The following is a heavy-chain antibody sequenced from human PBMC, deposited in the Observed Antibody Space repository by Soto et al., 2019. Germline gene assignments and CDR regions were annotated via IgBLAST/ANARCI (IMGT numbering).Heavy chain of an antibody. J-gene: IGHJ6*02. Sequence: QVQLVQSGAEVKKPGSSVKVSCKASGGTFSSYAISWVRQAPGQGLEWMGGIIPIFGTANYAQKFQGRVTITADKSTSTAYMELSSLRSEDTAVYYCARAREGAARRYYYDGMDVWGQGTTVTVSS. V-gene: IGHV1-69*06. D-gene: IGHD6-6*01. CDR1: GGTFSSYA. CDR3: ARAREGAARRYYYDGMDV. CDR2: IIPIFGTA.